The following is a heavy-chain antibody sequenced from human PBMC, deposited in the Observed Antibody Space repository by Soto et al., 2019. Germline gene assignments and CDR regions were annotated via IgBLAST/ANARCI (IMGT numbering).Heavy chain of an antibody. V-gene: IGHV3-23*01. CDR2: ISGSGGST. J-gene: IGHJ1*01. Sequence: GGSLRLSCAASGFTFSSYAMSWVRQAPGKGLEWVSAISGSGGSTYYADSVKGRFAISRDNSKNTLYLQMNSLRAEDTAVYYCAKGTNYYGSSGYYRSPEYFQHWGQGTLVTVSS. CDR1: GFTFSSYA. CDR3: AKGTNYYGSSGYYRSPEYFQH. D-gene: IGHD3-22*01.